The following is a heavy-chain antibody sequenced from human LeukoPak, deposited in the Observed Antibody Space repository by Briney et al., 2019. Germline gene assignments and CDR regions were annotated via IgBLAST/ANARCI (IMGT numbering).Heavy chain of an antibody. CDR2: IYFSGST. D-gene: IGHD3-3*01. V-gene: IGHV4-59*01. J-gene: IGHJ6*04. CDR3: ARVLRFWESVTPDSMDV. Sequence: PSETLSPTCTVSGGSISSYYWSWIRQPPGKGLEWIGYIYFSGSTNYNPSLKSRVTISVDTSKNQFSLKLSSVNAADTAVYYCARVLRFWESVTPDSMDVWGKGTTVTVSS. CDR1: GGSISSYY.